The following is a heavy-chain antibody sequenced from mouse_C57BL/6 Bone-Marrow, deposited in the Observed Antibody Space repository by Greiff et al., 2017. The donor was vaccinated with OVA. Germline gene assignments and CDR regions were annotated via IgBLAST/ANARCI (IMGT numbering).Heavy chain of an antibody. Sequence: VQLKQSGAELVRPGASVKLSCTASGFNIKDDYMHWVKQRPEQGLEWIGWIDPENGDTEYAAKFQGKATITADTSTNTAYLQLSSLTSEDTAVYYCTTGGYYVSYWGQGTLVTVSA. CDR3: TTGGYYVSY. CDR1: GFNIKDDY. D-gene: IGHD2-3*01. J-gene: IGHJ3*01. V-gene: IGHV14-4*01. CDR2: IDPENGDT.